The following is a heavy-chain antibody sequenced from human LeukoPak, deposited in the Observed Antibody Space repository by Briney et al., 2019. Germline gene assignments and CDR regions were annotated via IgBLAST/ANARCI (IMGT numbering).Heavy chain of an antibody. V-gene: IGHV4-61*03. CDR2: IYYTGNT. Sequence: TSETLSLTCTVSGDSVSNGNYYWSRLRQPPGKALEWIGYIYYTGNTYYNPSLEGRVTISVDTSRNHFSVKLSSVTAADTAVYYCARSQNYYGSGDYWSQGTLVTVSS. D-gene: IGHD3-10*01. CDR3: ARSQNYYGSGDY. J-gene: IGHJ4*02. CDR1: GDSVSNGNYY.